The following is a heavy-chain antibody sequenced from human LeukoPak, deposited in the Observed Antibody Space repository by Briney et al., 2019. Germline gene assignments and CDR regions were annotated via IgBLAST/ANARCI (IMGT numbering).Heavy chain of an antibody. J-gene: IGHJ5*02. CDR3: ARGIKGAEVPRGWSDP. CDR2: INWNGDNV. Sequence: GGSLRLSCAASGFSFDDYGMTWVRQAPGKGLEWVAGINWNGDNVGYADSVKGRFTISRENSKNSLYLQMNSLGADDTALYYCARGIKGAEVPRGWSDPWGQEQWSPSPQ. D-gene: IGHD3-10*01. CDR1: GFSFDDYG. V-gene: IGHV3-20*04.